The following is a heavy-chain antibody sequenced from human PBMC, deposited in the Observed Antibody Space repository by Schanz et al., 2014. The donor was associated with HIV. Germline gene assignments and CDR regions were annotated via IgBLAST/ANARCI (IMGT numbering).Heavy chain of an antibody. Sequence: QVQLQQWGAGLLKPSETLTLTCAVYGGTFSDYWWSWIRQPPGKGLEWIGQIDYSGATKSNPSLKRRPTISMDTPRSRSPLTLASVTAADTAVYYCARGQRQRYYDSGGGGADSWGRGTLVTVSS. CDR3: ARGQRQRYYDSGGGGADS. CDR2: IDYSGAT. V-gene: IGHV4-34*01. J-gene: IGHJ4*02. CDR1: GGTFSDYW. D-gene: IGHD3-22*01.